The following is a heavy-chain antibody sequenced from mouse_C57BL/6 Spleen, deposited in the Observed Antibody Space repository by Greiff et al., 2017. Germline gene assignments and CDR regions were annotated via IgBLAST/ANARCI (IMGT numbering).Heavy chain of an antibody. J-gene: IGHJ3*01. CDR3: ARKENDGAWFAY. V-gene: IGHV2-2*01. CDR2: IWSGGST. Sequence: VKLVESGPGLVQPSQSLSITCTVSGFSLTSYGVHWVRQSPGKGLEWLGVIWSGGSTDYNAAFISKLSISKDNTKSQVFFKMNSLQADDTAIYYSARKENDGAWFAYWGQGTLVTVSA. D-gene: IGHD2-3*01. CDR1: GFSLTSYG.